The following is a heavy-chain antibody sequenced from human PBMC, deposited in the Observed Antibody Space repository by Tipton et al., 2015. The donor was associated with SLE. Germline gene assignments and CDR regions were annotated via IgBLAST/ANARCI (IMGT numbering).Heavy chain of an antibody. D-gene: IGHD3-22*01. Sequence: TLSLTCTVSGGSITTVGYYWSWNRQHPGKGLEWIGYIYDSKSTYYNPSLKSRLTMSADMSKNQFSLRLSSVTAADTAVYYCPIYYHDSTGLHWFDPWGQGTLVTVSS. CDR3: PIYYHDSTGLHWFDP. J-gene: IGHJ5*02. CDR2: IYDSKST. V-gene: IGHV4-31*03. CDR1: GGSITTVGYY.